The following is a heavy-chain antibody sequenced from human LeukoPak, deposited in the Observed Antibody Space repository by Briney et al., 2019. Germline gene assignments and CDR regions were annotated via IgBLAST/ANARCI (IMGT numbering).Heavy chain of an antibody. J-gene: IGHJ1*01. CDR2: IYYSGGT. CDR3: ARGDFWSGDLIQH. V-gene: IGHV4-59*01. Sequence: LGTLCLTCTVSLGSIRSYYWSWVRQPPGKGLEWIGYIYYSGGTQYNPPPTRRVTISVDTSKHQFSLKLSSVTAADTAVYYCARGDFWSGDLIQHWGQGTLVTVSS. D-gene: IGHD3-3*01. CDR1: LGSIRSYY.